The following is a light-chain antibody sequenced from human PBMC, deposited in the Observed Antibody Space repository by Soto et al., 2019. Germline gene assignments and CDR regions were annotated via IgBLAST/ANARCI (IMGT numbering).Light chain of an antibody. CDR2: YDS. J-gene: IGLJ2*01. V-gene: IGLV3-21*01. CDR3: QVWEATGDQVV. CDR1: NVGSRS. Sequence: SYELTQPPSVSVAPGETARISWGENNVGSRSVHWYQQKPGQAPFLVIYYDSDRPSGIPERFSGSNSGNTATLIISRVEAGDEADYYCQVWEATGDQVVFGGGTKLTVL.